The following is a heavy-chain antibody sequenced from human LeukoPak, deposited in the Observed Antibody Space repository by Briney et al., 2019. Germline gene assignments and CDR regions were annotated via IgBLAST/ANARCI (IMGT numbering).Heavy chain of an antibody. CDR1: GGSISSSSYY. V-gene: IGHV4-39*01. D-gene: IGHD4-17*01. CDR3: ARQTTVTTHLLFGY. Sequence: SETLSLTCTVSGGSISSSSYYWGWIRPPPGKELEWVGSIYDSGSTYYNPSLKGTVTVSVATTKNQLSLSLISAAAAATADYYCARQTTVTTHLLFGYWGQRAPGTVSP. CDR2: IYDSGST. J-gene: IGHJ4*01.